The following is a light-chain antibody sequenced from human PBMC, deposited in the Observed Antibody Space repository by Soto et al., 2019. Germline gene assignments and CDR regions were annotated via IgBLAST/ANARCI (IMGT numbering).Light chain of an antibody. CDR1: QTISTL. CDR3: QQYSTYPWT. J-gene: IGKJ1*01. CDR2: KAS. V-gene: IGKV1-5*03. Sequence: IQMTQSPSTLSASVGDRVTITCRASQTISTLLAWYQQRPGKAPNLLIYKASSLEIGVPSRFSGSGSGTEFTLTISSLQPDDFATYFCQQYSTYPWTFGQGTKVEVK.